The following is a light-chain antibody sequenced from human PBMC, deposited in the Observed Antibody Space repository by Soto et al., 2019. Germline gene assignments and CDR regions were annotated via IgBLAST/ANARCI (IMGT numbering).Light chain of an antibody. V-gene: IGKV3-15*01. CDR2: GAS. Sequence: IVMTQSPATPSVSPGETATLSCRASQSVSNNVAWYQQKPGQAPRLLILGASTRATGIPARFSGSGSGTEFTLSISSLQSEDFAVYYCKQYKEWPPFTFGQGTRLEIK. J-gene: IGKJ5*01. CDR1: QSVSNN. CDR3: KQYKEWPPFT.